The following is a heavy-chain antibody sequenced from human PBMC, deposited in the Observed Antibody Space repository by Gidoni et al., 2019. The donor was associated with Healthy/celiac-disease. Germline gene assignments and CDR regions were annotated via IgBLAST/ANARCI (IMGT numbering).Heavy chain of an antibody. CDR1: GGSISSSSYY. J-gene: IGHJ4*02. D-gene: IGHD1-26*01. CDR3: ASRGWELLNFDY. CDR2: IYYSGST. Sequence: QLQLQESGPGLVKPSETLSLTCTVSGGSISSSSYYWGWIRQPPGKGLEWIGSIYYSGSTYYNPSLKSRVTISVDTSKNQFSLKLSSVTAADTAVYYCASRGWELLNFDYWGQGTLVTVSS. V-gene: IGHV4-39*01.